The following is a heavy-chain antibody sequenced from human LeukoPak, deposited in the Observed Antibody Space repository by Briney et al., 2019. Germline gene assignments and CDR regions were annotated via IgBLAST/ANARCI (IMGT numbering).Heavy chain of an antibody. D-gene: IGHD3-22*01. CDR3: ARERENYYDSTYDAFDI. CDR2: INPSGGST. V-gene: IGHV1-46*01. Sequence: ASVKVSCTASGYTFTSYYMHWVRQAPGQGLEWMGIINPSGGSTSYAQKFQGRVTMTRDTSTSTVYMELSSLRSEDTAVYYCARERENYYDSTYDAFDIWGQGTMVTVSS. CDR1: GYTFTSYY. J-gene: IGHJ3*02.